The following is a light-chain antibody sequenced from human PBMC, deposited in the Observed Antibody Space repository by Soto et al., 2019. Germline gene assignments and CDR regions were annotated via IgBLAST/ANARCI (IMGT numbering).Light chain of an antibody. Sequence: DIQMTQSPSTLSASVGDRVTITCRASQTISFWLAWYQQKPGRAPNLLIFDASILESGVPSRFSGSRSGTEFTLTISGLQPDDFATYYCQQYYSFPTFGQGTRLEI. J-gene: IGKJ5*01. CDR3: QQYYSFPT. V-gene: IGKV1-5*01. CDR2: DAS. CDR1: QTISFW.